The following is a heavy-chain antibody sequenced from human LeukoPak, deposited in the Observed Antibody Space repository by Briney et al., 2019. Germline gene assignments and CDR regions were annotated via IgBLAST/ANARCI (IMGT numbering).Heavy chain of an antibody. CDR3: AKYPVSRVVPAAIDY. CDR2: ISGSGGST. CDR1: GFIFSNYW. D-gene: IGHD2-2*01. V-gene: IGHV3-23*01. J-gene: IGHJ4*02. Sequence: GGSLRLSCATSGFIFSNYWMSWVRQAPGKGLEWVSTISGSGGSTYYADSVKGRFTISRDNSKNTLYLQMNSLRAEDTAVYYCAKYPVSRVVPAAIDYWGQGTLVTVSS.